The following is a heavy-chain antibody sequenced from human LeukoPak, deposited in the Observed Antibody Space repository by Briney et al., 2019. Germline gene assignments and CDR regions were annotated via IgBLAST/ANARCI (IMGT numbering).Heavy chain of an antibody. CDR1: GFTFSSYG. Sequence: GGSLRLSCAASGFTFSSYGMHWVRQAPGKGLEWVAVIWYDGSNKYYADSVKGRFTISRNNAGDTLYLQMNSLRAEDTGVYYCAADLSGRQDYWGQGTLVTVSS. V-gene: IGHV3-33*03. D-gene: IGHD5-12*01. CDR3: AADLSGRQDY. J-gene: IGHJ4*02. CDR2: IWYDGSNK.